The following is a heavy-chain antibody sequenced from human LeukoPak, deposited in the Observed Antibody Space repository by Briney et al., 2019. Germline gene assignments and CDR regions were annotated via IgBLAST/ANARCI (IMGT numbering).Heavy chain of an antibody. CDR3: ARGVRRRKDPYYDFWSGRARNYYYMDV. CDR2: INTGNGHT. Sequence: ASVKVSCKASGYTFTTYTIHWVRQAPGQRLEWMGWINTGNGHTKYSQEFQGRVTITRNTSIGTAYMELTSLRSEDTAVYYCARGVRRRKDPYYDFWSGRARNYYYMDVWGKGTTVTVSS. V-gene: IGHV1-3*03. J-gene: IGHJ6*03. CDR1: GYTFTTYT. D-gene: IGHD3-3*01.